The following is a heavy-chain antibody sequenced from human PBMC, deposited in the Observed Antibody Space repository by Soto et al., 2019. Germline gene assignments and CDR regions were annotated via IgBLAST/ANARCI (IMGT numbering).Heavy chain of an antibody. CDR2: ISGSGGST. D-gene: IGHD1-26*01. J-gene: IGHJ3*02. CDR3: AKHQGDRRAGLWAFDI. Sequence: EVQLLESGGGLVQPGGSLRLSCAASGFTFSSYAMSWVRQAPGKGLEWVSAISGSGGSTYYADSVKGRFTISRDNSKNTLYLQMNSLRAEDTAVYYCAKHQGDRRAGLWAFDIWGQGTMVTVSS. CDR1: GFTFSSYA. V-gene: IGHV3-23*01.